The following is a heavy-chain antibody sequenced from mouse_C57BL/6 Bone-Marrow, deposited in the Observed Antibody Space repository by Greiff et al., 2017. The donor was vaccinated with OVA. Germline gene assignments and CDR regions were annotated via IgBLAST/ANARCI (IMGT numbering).Heavy chain of an antibody. CDR2: IDPSDSYT. CDR3: ARDTTVVDYYAMDY. J-gene: IGHJ4*01. Sequence: VQLQQSGAELVMPGASVKLSCKASGYTFTSYWMHWVKQRPGQGLEWIGEIDPSDSYTNYNQKFKGKSTLTVDKSSSAAYMQISSLTSEDSAVYYCARDTTVVDYYAMDYWGQGTSVTVSS. V-gene: IGHV1-69*01. D-gene: IGHD1-1*01. CDR1: GYTFTSYW.